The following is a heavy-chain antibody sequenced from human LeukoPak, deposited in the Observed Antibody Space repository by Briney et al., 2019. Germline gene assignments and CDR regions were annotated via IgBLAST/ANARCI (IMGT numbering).Heavy chain of an antibody. CDR2: IYYSGST. Sequence: SETLSLTCAAYGGSFSGYYWSWIRQHPGKGLEWIGYIYYSGSTYYNPSLKSRVTISVDTSKNQFSLKLSSVTAADTAVYYCAIIVDTAMVIGYWGQGTLVTVSS. V-gene: IGHV4-31*11. CDR3: AIIVDTAMVIGY. CDR1: GGSFSGYY. J-gene: IGHJ4*02. D-gene: IGHD5-18*01.